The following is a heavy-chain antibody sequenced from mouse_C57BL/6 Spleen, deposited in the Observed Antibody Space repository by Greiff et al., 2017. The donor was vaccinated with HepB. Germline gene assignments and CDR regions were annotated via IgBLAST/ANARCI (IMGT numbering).Heavy chain of an antibody. D-gene: IGHD2-1*01. CDR3: TTPLYYGNYKFAY. V-gene: IGHV14-4*01. Sequence: VQLQQSGAELVRPGASVKLSCTASGFNIKDDYMHWVKQRPEQGLEWIGWIDPENGDTEYASKFQGKATITADTSSNTAYLQLSSLTSEDTAVYYCTTPLYYGNYKFAYWGQGTLVTVSA. CDR2: IDPENGDT. CDR1: GFNIKDDY. J-gene: IGHJ3*01.